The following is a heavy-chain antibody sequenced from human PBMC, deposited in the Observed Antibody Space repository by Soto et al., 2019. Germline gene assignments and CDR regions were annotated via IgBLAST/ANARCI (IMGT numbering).Heavy chain of an antibody. Sequence: PGESLKISCKGSGYSFTSYWISWVRQMPGKGLEWMGRIDPSDSYTNYSPSFQGHVTISADKSISTAYLQWSSLKASDTAMYYCARFGWELPLYYYYYGMDVWGQGTTVTVSS. CDR1: GYSFTSYW. CDR2: IDPSDSYT. J-gene: IGHJ6*02. D-gene: IGHD1-26*01. V-gene: IGHV5-10-1*01. CDR3: ARFGWELPLYYYYYGMDV.